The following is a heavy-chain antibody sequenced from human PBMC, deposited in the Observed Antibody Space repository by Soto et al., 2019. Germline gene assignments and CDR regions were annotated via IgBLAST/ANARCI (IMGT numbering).Heavy chain of an antibody. D-gene: IGHD3-22*01. J-gene: IGHJ4*02. V-gene: IGHV1-18*04. CDR2: ISAYNGNT. CDR3: ARDGLIITRIVVVTFGPVY. Sequence: AASVKVSCKASGYTFTSYGISWVRQAPGKGLEWMGWISAYNGNTNYAQKLQGRVTMTTDTSTSTAYMELRSLRSDDTAVYYCARDGLIITRIVVVTFGPVYWGQGTLVTVSS. CDR1: GYTFTSYG.